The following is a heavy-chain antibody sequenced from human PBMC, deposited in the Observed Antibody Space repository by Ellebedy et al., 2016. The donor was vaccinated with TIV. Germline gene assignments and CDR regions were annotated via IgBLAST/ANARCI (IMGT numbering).Heavy chain of an antibody. V-gene: IGHV1-46*01. Sequence: ASVKVSCKASGYTFTSYSMHWVRQAPGQGLEWMGIINPTGGGTSYAQRFQGRVNLTRDRSTSTVYMEMSNLRSEDTAVYYCARGTGYHPSSGMDVWGQGTTVTVSS. CDR3: ARGTGYHPSSGMDV. D-gene: IGHD3-9*01. CDR2: INPTGGGT. CDR1: GYTFTSYS. J-gene: IGHJ6*02.